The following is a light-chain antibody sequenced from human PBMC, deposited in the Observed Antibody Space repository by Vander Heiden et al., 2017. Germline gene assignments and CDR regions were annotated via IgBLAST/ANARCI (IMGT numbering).Light chain of an antibody. CDR2: DVS. Sequence: QSALTQPASRSGSPGQSITISCTGTSSDVGGYNYVSWYQQHPGKAPKLMIHDVSNRPSGVSNRFSGSKSGNTASLTISGLQAEDEADYYCSSYTSSSTPVAFGGGTKLTVL. J-gene: IGLJ2*01. CDR1: SSDVGGYNY. V-gene: IGLV2-14*01. CDR3: SSYTSSSTPVA.